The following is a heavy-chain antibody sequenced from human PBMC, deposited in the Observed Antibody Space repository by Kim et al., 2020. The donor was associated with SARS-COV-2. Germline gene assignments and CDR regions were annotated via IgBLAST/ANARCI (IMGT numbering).Heavy chain of an antibody. CDR1: GGSISSYY. Sequence: SETLSLTCTVSGGSISSYYWSWIRQPPGKGLEWIGYIYYSGSTNYYPSLKSRVTISVDTSKNQFSLKLSPVTAADTAVYYCARQYSSSWYVDYWGQGTLVTVSS. D-gene: IGHD6-13*01. CDR2: IYYSGST. V-gene: IGHV4-59*08. J-gene: IGHJ4*02. CDR3: ARQYSSSWYVDY.